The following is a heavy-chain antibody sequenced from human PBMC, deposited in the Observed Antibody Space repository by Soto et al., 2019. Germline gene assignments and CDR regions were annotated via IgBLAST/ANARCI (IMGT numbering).Heavy chain of an antibody. Sequence: QVQLVQSGAEVKKPGSSVKVSCKSSGGTYSPYTINWVRQAPGQGLEWMGRIIPFLGVTNYGLKFQARVTITEDKATNTAYMELRGLRFEDTAVYYCARDCESSVSTRSFGGLWGRETLVTVSS. CDR1: GGTYSPYT. J-gene: IGHJ4*02. CDR2: IIPFLGVT. D-gene: IGHD3-10*01. CDR3: ARDCESSVSTRSFGGL. V-gene: IGHV1-69*08.